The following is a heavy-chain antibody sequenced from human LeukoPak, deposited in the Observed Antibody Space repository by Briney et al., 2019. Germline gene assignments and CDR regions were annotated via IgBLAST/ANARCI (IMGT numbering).Heavy chain of an antibody. CDR3: ARVDSGYDYPYYFDY. D-gene: IGHD5-12*01. V-gene: IGHV4-61*02. CDR2: IYTSGST. Sequence: SETLSLTCTVSGGSISSGSYYWSWIRQPAGKGLEWIGRIYTSGSTNYNPSLKSRVTISVDTSKNQFSLKLSSVTAADTAVYYCARVDSGYDYPYYFDYWGQGTLVTVSS. CDR1: GGSISSGSYY. J-gene: IGHJ4*02.